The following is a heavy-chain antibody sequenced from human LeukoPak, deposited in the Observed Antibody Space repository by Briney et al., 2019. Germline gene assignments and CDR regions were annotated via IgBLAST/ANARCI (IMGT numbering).Heavy chain of an antibody. V-gene: IGHV4-59*08. CDR2: IYNNGGT. D-gene: IGHD3-10*01. J-gene: IGHJ3*01. CDR1: GGSIGNNY. Sequence: SETLSLTCNVSGGSIGNNYWSWIRQPPGKGLEWIGHIYNNGGTNFNPSLKSRVTISLDTSKKQVSLKLSSVTAADTAVYYCAGQGYYYTSGRTFDVWGQGTMVAVSS. CDR3: AGQGYYYTSGRTFDV.